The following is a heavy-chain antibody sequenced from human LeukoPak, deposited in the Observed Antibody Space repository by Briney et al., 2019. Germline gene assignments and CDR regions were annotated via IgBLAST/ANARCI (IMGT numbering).Heavy chain of an antibody. V-gene: IGHV3-74*01. CDR1: GFTFSNYW. CDR2: INRDGSTT. J-gene: IGHJ4*02. CDR3: AKDLHYGSADY. D-gene: IGHD3-10*01. Sequence: GGSLRLSCAASGFTFSNYWMHWVRQVPGKGLVWVSLINRDGSTTNYADSVKGRFTISRDNAKNMLYLQMNSLRAEDTAVYYCAKDLHYGSADYWGQGTLVTVSS.